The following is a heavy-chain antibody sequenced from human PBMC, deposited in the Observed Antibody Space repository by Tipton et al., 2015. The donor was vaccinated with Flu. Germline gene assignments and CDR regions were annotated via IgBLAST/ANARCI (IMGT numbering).Heavy chain of an antibody. CDR2: IKQGGDEK. V-gene: IGHV3-7*01. Sequence: SLRLSCAVSGFTFSTYWMSWVRQAPGKGLEWVANIKQGGDEKYYVDSVKGRFTISRDSPKNSLYLQMNSLRAEDTAVYYCARTRGGYCTATACFADYFDYWGQGALVTVSS. J-gene: IGHJ4*02. CDR3: ARTRGGYCTATACFADYFDY. CDR1: GFTFSTYW. D-gene: IGHD2-8*02.